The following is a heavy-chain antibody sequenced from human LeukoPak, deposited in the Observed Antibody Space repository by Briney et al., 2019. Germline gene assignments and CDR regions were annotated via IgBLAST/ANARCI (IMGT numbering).Heavy chain of an antibody. Sequence: APGKVSCKAAGYTFTGYYMHWVRQAHGQGIEWMGRMNPNRGGTNYAQKVQGRATMTRDTSISTAYMELSRLRTDDTAVYYCAALGYCSSTSCYSGESYYYYIDVWGKRTTVTVSS. CDR3: AALGYCSSTSCYSGESYYYYIDV. CDR2: MNPNRGGT. D-gene: IGHD2-2*01. CDR1: GYTFTGYY. J-gene: IGHJ6*03. V-gene: IGHV1-2*06.